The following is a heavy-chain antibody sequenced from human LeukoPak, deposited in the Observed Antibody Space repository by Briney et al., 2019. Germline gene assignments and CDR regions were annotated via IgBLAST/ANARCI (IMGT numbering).Heavy chain of an antibody. Sequence: GGSLRLSCAASGFALSGYSMDWVRQAPGKGLEWVGRIASKTDGGTTDYAAPVKGRFTISRDDSKNTLFLQMNSLKTEDTAVYYCTTGIRGDCGQGTLVTVSS. V-gene: IGHV3-15*04. CDR2: IASKTDGGTT. CDR3: TTGIRGD. J-gene: IGHJ4*02. CDR1: GFALSGYS.